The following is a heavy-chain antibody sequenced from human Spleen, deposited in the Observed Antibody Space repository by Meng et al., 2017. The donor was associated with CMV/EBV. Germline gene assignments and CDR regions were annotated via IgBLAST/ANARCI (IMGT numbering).Heavy chain of an antibody. CDR2: INHSGST. CDR3: ARQLGAAVAGTNQVWYFDL. J-gene: IGHJ2*01. V-gene: IGHV4-34*01. CDR1: SFRGYY. D-gene: IGHD6-19*01. Sequence: SFRGYYWSWIRQPPGKGLEWIGEINHSGSTNYNPSLKSRVTISLDTSKNRFSLKLTSVTAADTAVYYCARQLGAAVAGTNQVWYFDLWGRGTLVTVSS.